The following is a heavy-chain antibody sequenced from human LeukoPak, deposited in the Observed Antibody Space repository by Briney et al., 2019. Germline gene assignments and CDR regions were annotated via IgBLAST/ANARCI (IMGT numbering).Heavy chain of an antibody. CDR2: IHCGDSNT. CDR1: GYSFTSYW. V-gene: IGHV5-51*01. CDR3: ARTRTLSAPPDY. J-gene: IGHJ4*02. D-gene: IGHD6-25*01. Sequence: GESLKISCQASGYSFTSYWIGWVRQMPGKGPEWMGIIHCGDSNTRYSPSFQGQVTISADKSISTAYLQWSSLKASDTAIYYCARTRTLSAPPDYWGQGTLITVS.